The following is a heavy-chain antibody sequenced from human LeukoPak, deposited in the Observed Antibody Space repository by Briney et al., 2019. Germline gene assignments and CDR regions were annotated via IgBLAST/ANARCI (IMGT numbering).Heavy chain of an antibody. J-gene: IGHJ3*02. Sequence: PSETLSLTCAVYGGSFSGYYWSWIRQPPGKGLEWSGEINHSGSTNYNPSLKSRVTISVDTCKNQFSMKLSSVTAADTAVYYCARGGNENAFDIWGQGTMVTVSS. CDR3: ARGGNENAFDI. CDR2: INHSGST. D-gene: IGHD1-1*01. CDR1: GGSFSGYY. V-gene: IGHV4-34*01.